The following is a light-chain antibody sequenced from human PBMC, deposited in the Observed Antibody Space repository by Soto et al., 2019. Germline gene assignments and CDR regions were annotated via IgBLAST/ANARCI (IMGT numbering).Light chain of an antibody. CDR2: KAS. V-gene: IGKV1-5*03. J-gene: IGKJ1*01. CDR1: QTISSW. Sequence: DIQVTPSPSTLVGSVRSRVTITFRASQTISSWLAWYQQKEGKPPKILIYKASTLKSGVPSRFRGSGSGTEFTLTISSLQPDDFKTYYCQHDNSSSEAFGQGTKVDIK. CDR3: QHDNSSSEA.